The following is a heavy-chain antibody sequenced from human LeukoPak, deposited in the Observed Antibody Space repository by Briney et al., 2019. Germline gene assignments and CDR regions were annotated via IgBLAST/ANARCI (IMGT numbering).Heavy chain of an antibody. D-gene: IGHD3-10*01. Sequence: GGSLRLSCAASGFTFSSYSMNWVRQAPGKGLEWVSSISSSSTYIYYADSVKGRFTISRDNAKNSLYLQMNSLRAEDTAVYYWARDRSRGLLDAFDIWGQGTMVTVSS. V-gene: IGHV3-21*01. CDR3: ARDRSRGLLDAFDI. CDR2: ISSSSTYI. J-gene: IGHJ3*02. CDR1: GFTFSSYS.